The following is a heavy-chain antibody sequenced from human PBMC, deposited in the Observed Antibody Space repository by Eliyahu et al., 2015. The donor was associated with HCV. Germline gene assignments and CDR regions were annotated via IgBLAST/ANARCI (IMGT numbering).Heavy chain of an antibody. J-gene: IGHJ4*02. CDR3: AKDAAAVAGRRGGFDY. CDR1: GFTFSSYA. D-gene: IGHD6-19*01. V-gene: IGHV3-23*01. Sequence: EVQLLESGGGLVQPGGSLRLSCVVSGFTFSSYAMSWVRQAPGKGLEWVSDSSASGGSTYYADSVKGQFTISRDKSKNTLYLQMNSLRAEDTAVYYCAKDAAAVAGRRGGFDYWGQGTLVTVSS. CDR2: SSASGGST.